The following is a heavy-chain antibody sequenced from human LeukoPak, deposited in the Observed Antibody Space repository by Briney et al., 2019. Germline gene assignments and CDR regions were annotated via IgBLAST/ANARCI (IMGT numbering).Heavy chain of an antibody. CDR1: GFTFSSYE. D-gene: IGHD2-2*01. CDR2: ISMSGTTT. J-gene: IGHJ4*02. V-gene: IGHV3-48*03. Sequence: GGSLRLSCAASGFTFSSYEMNWVRQAPGKGLGWISYISMSGTTTYYADSVKGRFTISRDNTKNSLYLQMNSLRAEDTAVYYCARSPFRPSCLDYWGQGTLVTVSS. CDR3: ARSPFRPSCLDY.